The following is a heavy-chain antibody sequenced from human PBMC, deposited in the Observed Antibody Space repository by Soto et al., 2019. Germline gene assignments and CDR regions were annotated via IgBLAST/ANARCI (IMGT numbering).Heavy chain of an antibody. D-gene: IGHD2-2*01. CDR1: GGSFSGYY. CDR2: INHSGST. V-gene: IGHV4-34*01. J-gene: IGHJ5*02. Sequence: SETLSLTCAVYGGSFSGYYWSWIRQPPGKGLEWIGEINHSGSTNYNPSLKSRVTISVDTSKNQFSLKLSSVTAADTAVYYCARVPLGYCSSTSCYARRNNWFDPWGQGTLVTVSS. CDR3: ARVPLGYCSSTSCYARRNNWFDP.